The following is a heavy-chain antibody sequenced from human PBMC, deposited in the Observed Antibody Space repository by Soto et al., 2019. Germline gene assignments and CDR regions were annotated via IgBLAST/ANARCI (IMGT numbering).Heavy chain of an antibody. CDR1: RHTFTSNY. V-gene: IGHV1-46*01. J-gene: IGHJ4*02. CDR2: ISPNGGNT. Sequence: ASVKVSCKTSRHTFTSNYLHCVRQAPGQRLEWIGMISPNGGNTTYAQKFQCRVTMSRDSSTSIVYMDLSSLRFEDTAVYYCSRECLVFPNAHDYWGQGTLVTVSS. D-gene: IGHD2-8*01. CDR3: SRECLVFPNAHDY.